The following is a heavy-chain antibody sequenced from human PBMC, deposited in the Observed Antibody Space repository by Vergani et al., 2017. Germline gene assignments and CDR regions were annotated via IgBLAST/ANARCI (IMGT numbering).Heavy chain of an antibody. CDR1: GDSIISRSYY. CDR2: IYNSGNV. CDR3: ASGKYYSDSTSHFRGRYFDV. D-gene: IGHD3-16*01. J-gene: IGHJ2*01. V-gene: IGHV4-39*01. Sequence: QMQLQESGPGLVKASETLSLTCTVSGDSIISRSYYWGWLRQPPGKGLEWIGSIYNSGNVDSSSSLKSRVTLSADTSKNQFSLRLTSVTAADTAVYYCASGKYYSDSTSHFRGRYFDVWGGGTLVTVPS.